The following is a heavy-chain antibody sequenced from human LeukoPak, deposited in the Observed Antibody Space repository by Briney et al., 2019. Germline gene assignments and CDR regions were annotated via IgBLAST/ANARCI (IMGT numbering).Heavy chain of an antibody. CDR1: GYTFTSFG. CDR2: ISAYIGNT. J-gene: IGHJ3*02. V-gene: IGHV1-18*01. CDR3: ARDWSSGYYYDSSGLDAFDI. D-gene: IGHD3-22*01. Sequence: ASVKVSCKASGYTFTSFGISWVRQAPGQGLEWMGWISAYIGNTNYAQKLQGRVTMTTDTSTSTAYMELRSLRSDDTAVYYCARDWSSGYYYDSSGLDAFDIWGQGTMVTVSS.